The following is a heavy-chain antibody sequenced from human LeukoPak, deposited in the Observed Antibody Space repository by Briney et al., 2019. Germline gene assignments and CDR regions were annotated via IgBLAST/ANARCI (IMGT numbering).Heavy chain of an antibody. CDR1: GGSIISYY. CDR3: ARHAATGTTSSLRFDP. D-gene: IGHD4-17*01. V-gene: IGHV4-59*08. CDR2: IYYSGST. Sequence: PSETLSLTCTVSGGSIISYYWTWIRQPPGKGLEWIGYIYYSGSTNYNPSLKSRVTISVDTSKNQFSLKLSSVTAADTAVYYCARHAATGTTSSLRFDPWGQGTLATVSS. J-gene: IGHJ5*02.